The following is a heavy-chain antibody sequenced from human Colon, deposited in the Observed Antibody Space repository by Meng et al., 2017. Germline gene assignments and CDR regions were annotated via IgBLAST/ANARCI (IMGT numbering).Heavy chain of an antibody. D-gene: IGHD3-22*01. CDR2: IKSNSVGGTV. CDR3: TAEVTNYFDSRGYYKGLGY. V-gene: IGHV3-15*01. J-gene: IGHJ4*02. CDR1: GLTFSDIW. Sequence: GGSLRLSCAASGLTFSDIWMIWVRQAPGKGLEWVGRIKSNSVGGTVDYAAPVRGRFTISRDDSKNMLFLQMNSLKTDDTAVYYCTAEVTNYFDSRGYYKGLGYWGQGALVTVSS.